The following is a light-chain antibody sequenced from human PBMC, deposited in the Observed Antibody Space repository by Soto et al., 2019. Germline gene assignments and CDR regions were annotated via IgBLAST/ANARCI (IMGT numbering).Light chain of an antibody. V-gene: IGKV1-39*01. CDR1: QSISSY. Sequence: DIQMTQSPSSLSASVGDRVTITCRASQSISSYLDWYQQKPGKAPKLLIYAASSLQSGVPSRFSGSVSGTDFTLTISSLQPEDFATYYCQQSNSTPLTFGGGTKLEIK. CDR2: AAS. CDR3: QQSNSTPLT. J-gene: IGKJ4*01.